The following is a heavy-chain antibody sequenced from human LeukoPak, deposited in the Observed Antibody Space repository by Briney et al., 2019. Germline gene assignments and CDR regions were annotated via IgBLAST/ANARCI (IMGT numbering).Heavy chain of an antibody. CDR3: AFFKQKTAYEVRFGIPAEDDLVTGVRRVLFRSFD. D-gene: IGHD2-21*02. V-gene: IGHV4-4*07. CDR2: IETSGST. J-gene: IGHJ3*01. Sequence: RIETSGSTNYNPSLKSRVNMSVDTSKNQFSLKLSSVTAADTAVYYCAFFKQKTAYEVRFGIPAEDDLVTGVRRVLFRSFD.